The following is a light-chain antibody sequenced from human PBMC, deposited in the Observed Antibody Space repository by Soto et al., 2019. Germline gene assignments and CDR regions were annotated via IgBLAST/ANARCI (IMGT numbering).Light chain of an antibody. CDR2: HAS. CDR1: QTVATN. J-gene: IGKJ1*01. Sequence: IGVTQSPATLSVSPGERGTLSCRASQTVATNLAWYQQKPGQAPRLLIYHASTRATGIPARFSGSGSGTEFTLTISSLQSEDFAVYYCQQYNNWPPTFGQGTKVDI. CDR3: QQYNNWPPT. V-gene: IGKV3D-15*01.